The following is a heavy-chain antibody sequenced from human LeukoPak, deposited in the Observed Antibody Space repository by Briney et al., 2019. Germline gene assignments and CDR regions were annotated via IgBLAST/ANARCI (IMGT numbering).Heavy chain of an antibody. V-gene: IGHV4-34*01. CDR2: INHSGST. CDR3: ARVWWYSSGRLDY. D-gene: IGHD6-19*01. J-gene: IGHJ4*02. CDR1: GGTFSGYY. Sequence: SETLSLTCAVYGGTFSGYYWSWIRQPPGKGLEWIGEINHSGSTNYNPSLKSRVTISVDTSKNQFSLKLSSVTAADTAVYYCARVWWYSSGRLDYWGQGTLVTVSS.